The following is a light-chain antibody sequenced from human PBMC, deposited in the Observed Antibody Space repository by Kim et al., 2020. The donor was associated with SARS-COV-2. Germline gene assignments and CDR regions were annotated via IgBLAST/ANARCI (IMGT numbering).Light chain of an antibody. V-gene: IGKV1-27*01. CDR3: QTYDTVPYN. J-gene: IGKJ2*01. CDR1: QAIRKY. CDR2: AVS. Sequence: SASVGDRFTSTCRASQAIRKYVAWYQQKPGKIPKLLIHAVSTLQSGVPSRFSGGGSGTDFTLTIRGLQPEDVATYYCQTYDTVPYNFGQGTKLEI.